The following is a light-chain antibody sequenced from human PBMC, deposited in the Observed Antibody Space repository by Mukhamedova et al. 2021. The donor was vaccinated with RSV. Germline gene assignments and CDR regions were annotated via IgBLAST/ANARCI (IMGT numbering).Light chain of an antibody. CDR2: GAS. V-gene: IGKV3-20*01. CDR1: QSVSSNS. Sequence: GERATLSCRASQSVSSNSLAWYQHKPGQAPRLLIYGASNRATGIPDRFSGSGSGTDFILTINRLEPEDFAVFYCHQYDSSGFTFGQ. J-gene: IGKJ2*01. CDR3: HQYDSSGFT.